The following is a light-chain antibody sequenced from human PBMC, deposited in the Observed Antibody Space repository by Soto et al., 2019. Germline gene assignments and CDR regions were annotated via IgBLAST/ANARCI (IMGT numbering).Light chain of an antibody. J-gene: IGKJ2*01. CDR2: RAS. Sequence: DIPMTQSPSTLSASVRDRVTITCRASQGIDRWLAWYQQKPGKAPKLLIYRASSLESGVPSRFSGSGSGTEFTLTISSLQPDDFTTYYCQQYKTYTYTFAQGTKLEIK. V-gene: IGKV1-5*03. CDR3: QQYKTYTYT. CDR1: QGIDRW.